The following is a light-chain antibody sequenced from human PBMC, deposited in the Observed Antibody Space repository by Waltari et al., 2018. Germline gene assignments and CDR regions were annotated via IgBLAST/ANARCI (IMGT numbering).Light chain of an antibody. CDR2: EGS. CDR1: SSDVGSYNL. V-gene: IGLV2-23*03. Sequence: QSALTRPASVSGSPGPSITISCTGTSSDVGSYNLVSWYQQHPGKAPKLMIYEGSKRPSGVSNRFSGSKSGNTASLTISGLQAEDEADYYCCSYAGSSTFEVFGGGTKLTVL. CDR3: CSYAGSSTFEV. J-gene: IGLJ3*02.